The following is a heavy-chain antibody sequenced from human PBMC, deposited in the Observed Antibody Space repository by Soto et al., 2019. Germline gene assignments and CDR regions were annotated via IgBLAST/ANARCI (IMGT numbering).Heavy chain of an antibody. J-gene: IGHJ4*02. V-gene: IGHV1-69*01. CDR2: IVPIYGTP. D-gene: IGHD5-18*01. Sequence: QVQLVQSGAEVKKPGSSVIVSCKASGGTFYTYTFSWVRQAPGQGLEWMGAIVPIYGTPNYAQQFQGRVTITADGSTSTVYMELSRLTSEDTAIYYCSRIPRYSFPTSDDLDHWGQGTLVSVSS. CDR1: GGTFYTYT. CDR3: SRIPRYSFPTSDDLDH.